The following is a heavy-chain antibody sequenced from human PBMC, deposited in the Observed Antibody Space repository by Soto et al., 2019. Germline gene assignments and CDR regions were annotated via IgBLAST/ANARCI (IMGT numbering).Heavy chain of an antibody. CDR2: IYYSGST. D-gene: IGHD5-18*01. Sequence: SETLSLTCTVSGGSISSYYWSWIRQPPGKGLEWIGYIYYSGSTNYNPSLKSRVTISVDTSKNQFSLKLSSVTAADTAVYYCARADGYSYGYPNYFDYWGQGTLVTVS. V-gene: IGHV4-59*01. CDR1: GGSISSYY. J-gene: IGHJ4*02. CDR3: ARADGYSYGYPNYFDY.